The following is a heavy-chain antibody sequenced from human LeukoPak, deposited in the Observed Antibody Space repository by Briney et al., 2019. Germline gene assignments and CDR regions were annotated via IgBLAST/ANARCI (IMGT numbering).Heavy chain of an antibody. V-gene: IGHV1-46*01. Sequence: EASVKVSCKASGYTFPSYFMHWVRQAPGQGLEWMGIINPTGGSTTYAQKFQGRVTMTRDTSTSTVYMELRSLRSDDTAVYYCARGHYYGSGSYFDYWGQGTLVTVSS. J-gene: IGHJ4*02. CDR1: GYTFPSYF. D-gene: IGHD3-10*01. CDR3: ARGHYYGSGSYFDY. CDR2: INPTGGST.